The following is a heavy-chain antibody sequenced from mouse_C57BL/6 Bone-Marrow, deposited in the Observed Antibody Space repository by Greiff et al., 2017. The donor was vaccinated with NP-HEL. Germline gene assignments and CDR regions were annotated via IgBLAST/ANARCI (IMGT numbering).Heavy chain of an antibody. Sequence: QVQLQQPGAELVKPGASVKLSCKASGYTFTSYWMQWVKQRPGQGLEWIGEIDPSDSYTNYNQKFKGKATLTVDTSSSTAYMQLSSLTSEDSAVYYCARGGYYASRGGAMDYWGQGTSVTVSS. CDR2: IDPSDSYT. CDR1: GYTFTSYW. V-gene: IGHV1-50*01. J-gene: IGHJ4*01. CDR3: ARGGYYASRGGAMDY. D-gene: IGHD1-1*01.